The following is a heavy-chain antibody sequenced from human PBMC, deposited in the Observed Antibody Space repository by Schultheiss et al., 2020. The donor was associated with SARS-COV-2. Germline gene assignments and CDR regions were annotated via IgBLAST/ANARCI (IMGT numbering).Heavy chain of an antibody. CDR3: ASSQSYSGSYHLDY. Sequence: GGSLRLSCAASGFTFSSYSMNWVRQAPGKGLEWVSAISGSGGSTYYADSVKGRFTISRDNSKNTLYLEMNSVRAEDTAVYYCASSQSYSGSYHLDYWGQGTLVTVSS. J-gene: IGHJ4*02. CDR1: GFTFSSYS. CDR2: ISGSGGST. V-gene: IGHV3-23*01. D-gene: IGHD1-26*01.